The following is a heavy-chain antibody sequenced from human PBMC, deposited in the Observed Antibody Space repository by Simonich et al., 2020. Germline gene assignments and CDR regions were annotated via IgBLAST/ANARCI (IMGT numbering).Heavy chain of an antibody. CDR1: GGSFSGYY. V-gene: IGHV4-34*01. J-gene: IGHJ1*01. CDR2: INHMGST. CDR3: ARGLRVAAAGTAFQH. Sequence: QVQLQQWGAGLLKPSETLSLTCAVYGGSFSGYYWSWIRQPPGKGLAWIGEINHMGSTNYNPSLKSRGTISVDTSKNQFSLKLSSVTAADTAVYYCARGLRVAAAGTAFQHWGQGTLVTVSS. D-gene: IGHD6-13*01.